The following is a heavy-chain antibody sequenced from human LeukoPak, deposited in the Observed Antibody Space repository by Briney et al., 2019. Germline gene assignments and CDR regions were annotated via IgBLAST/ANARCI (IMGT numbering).Heavy chain of an antibody. V-gene: IGHV1-69*13. CDR1: GGTFSSYA. CDR3: ARDAASGSYTRFDP. Sequence: GASVKVSFKASGGTFSSYAISWVRQAPGQGLEWMGGIIPIFGTANYAQKFQGRVTITADESTSTAYMELSSLRSEDTAVYYCARDAASGSYTRFDPWGQGTLVTVSS. CDR2: IIPIFGTA. D-gene: IGHD1-26*01. J-gene: IGHJ5*02.